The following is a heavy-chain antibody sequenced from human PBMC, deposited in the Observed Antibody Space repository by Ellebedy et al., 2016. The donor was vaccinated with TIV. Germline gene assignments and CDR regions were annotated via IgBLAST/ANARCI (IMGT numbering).Heavy chain of an antibody. D-gene: IGHD3-22*01. J-gene: IGHJ5*02. CDR2: INSSSSTI. CDR3: ARGSFDSGGFPTDPNWFGP. CDR1: RFTFTDFS. Sequence: GGSLRLSCAASRFTFTDFSMDWVSQAPGKGLEWVSHINSSSSTIYYADSVNGRLTISRYNAKNSLYLQMNSLIDEDTAVYYCARGSFDSGGFPTDPNWFGPWGQGTLVTVSS. V-gene: IGHV3-48*02.